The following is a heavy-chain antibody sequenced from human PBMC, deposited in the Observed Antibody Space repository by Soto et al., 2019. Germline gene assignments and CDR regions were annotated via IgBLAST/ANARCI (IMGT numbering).Heavy chain of an antibody. CDR2: INAGNGNT. CDR3: ARGDVVPIRFLEWLPTSDHYYYGMDV. CDR1: GYTFTSYA. V-gene: IGHV1-3*01. D-gene: IGHD3-3*01. J-gene: IGHJ6*02. Sequence: ASVKVSCQASGYTFTSYAMHWVRQAPGQRLEWMGWINAGNGNTKYSQKFQGRVTITRDTSASTAYMELSSLRSEDTAVYYCARGDVVPIRFLEWLPTSDHYYYGMDVWGQGTTVTVSS.